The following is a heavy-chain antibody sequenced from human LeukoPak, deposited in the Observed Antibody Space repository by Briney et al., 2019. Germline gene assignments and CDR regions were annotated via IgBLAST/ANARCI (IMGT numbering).Heavy chain of an antibody. D-gene: IGHD6-13*01. V-gene: IGHV1-69*05. CDR3: ARDYSSSWYIDAFDI. Sequence: SVKVSCKASGGTFSSYAISWVRQAPGQGLEWMGGIIPIFGTANYAQKFQGRVTITTDESTSTAYMELSSLRSEDTAVYYCARDYSSSWYIDAFDIWGQGTMVTVSS. CDR2: IIPIFGTA. CDR1: GGTFSSYA. J-gene: IGHJ3*02.